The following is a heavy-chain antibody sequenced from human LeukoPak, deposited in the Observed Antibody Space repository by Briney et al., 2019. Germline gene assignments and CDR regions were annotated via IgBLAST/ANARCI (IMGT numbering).Heavy chain of an antibody. V-gene: IGHV4-30-4*01. CDR1: GGSISSGDYY. CDR2: IYYSGST. D-gene: IGHD3-22*01. J-gene: IGHJ4*02. Sequence: TSETLSLTCTVSGGSISSGDYYWSWIRQPPGKGLEWIGYIYYSGSTYYNPSLKSRVTISVDTSKNQFSLKLSSVTAADTAVYYCARHYYDCSGYYSHFDYWGQGTLVTVSS. CDR3: ARHYYDCSGYYSHFDY.